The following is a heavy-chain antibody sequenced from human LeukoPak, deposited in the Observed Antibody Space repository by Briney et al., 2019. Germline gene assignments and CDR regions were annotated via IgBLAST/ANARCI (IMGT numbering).Heavy chain of an antibody. CDR3: ARQSPGTAMVNY. J-gene: IGHJ4*02. CDR1: GYSISGSNW. CDR2: IYYSGSI. Sequence: SETLSLTCAVSGYSISGSNWWGWIRQPPGKGLEWIGYIYYSGSIYYNPSLKSRVTISVDTSKNQFSLKLSSVTAADTAVYYCARQSPGTAMVNYWGQGTLVTVSS. D-gene: IGHD5-18*01. V-gene: IGHV4-28*05.